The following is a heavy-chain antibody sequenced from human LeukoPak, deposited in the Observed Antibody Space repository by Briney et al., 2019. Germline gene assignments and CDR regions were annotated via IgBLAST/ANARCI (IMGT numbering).Heavy chain of an antibody. CDR2: INPNSGGT. CDR3: ARYMVVVPAVIRWFDP. V-gene: IGHV1-2*02. CDR1: GYTFTGYY. Sequence: GASVKVSCKASGYTFTGYYMHWVRQAPGQGLEWMGWINPNSGGTNYAQKFQGRVTMTRDTSINTAYMELSRLKSDDTAVYYCARYMVVVPAVIRWFDPWGQGTLVTVSS. J-gene: IGHJ5*02. D-gene: IGHD2-2*01.